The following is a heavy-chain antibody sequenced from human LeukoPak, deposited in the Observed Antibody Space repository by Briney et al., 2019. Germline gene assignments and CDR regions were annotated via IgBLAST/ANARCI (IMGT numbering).Heavy chain of an antibody. CDR3: ARWSYVSGTWFLDS. D-gene: IGHD3-10*01. V-gene: IGHV3-7*05. J-gene: IGHJ4*02. CDR1: GFTFNSYW. CDR2: INEDGSTI. Sequence: GESLRLSCEASGFTFNSYWMSWVRQAPGKGLEGVADINEDGSTIYYVNSVKGRFTISRDNAKNSLSLQLNTLRAEDRAVYYCARWSYVSGTWFLDSWGQGALVTVSS.